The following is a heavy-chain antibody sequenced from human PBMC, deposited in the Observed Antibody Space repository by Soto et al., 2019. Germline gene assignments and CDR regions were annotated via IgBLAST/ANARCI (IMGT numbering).Heavy chain of an antibody. D-gene: IGHD5-18*01. V-gene: IGHV3-15*07. Sequence: EVQLVESGGGLVKPGGSLRLSCAASGFTFSNAWMNWVRQAPGKGLEWVGRIKSKTDGGTTDYAAPVKGRFTISTEDSTNTLYLQKMSWINADTTVYYYCTTVQQLQIQEVAAYYYGMDVW. J-gene: IGHJ6*01. CDR2: IKSKTDGGTT. CDR3: CTTVQQLQIQEVAAYYYGMDV. CDR1: GFTFSNAW.